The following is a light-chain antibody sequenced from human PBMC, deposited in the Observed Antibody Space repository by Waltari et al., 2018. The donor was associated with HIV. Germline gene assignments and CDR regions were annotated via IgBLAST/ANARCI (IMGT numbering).Light chain of an antibody. J-gene: IGLJ1*01. Sequence: SYELTQPPSVSVSPGQTARITCSGDALSNQYTSWYQQKPGQAPVLVIYRDTERPSGIPERFSGSSSGTTVTLTISGVQAEDEADYYCQSADSSGTYVFGTGTKVTVV. V-gene: IGLV3-25*03. CDR2: RDT. CDR3: QSADSSGTYV. CDR1: ALSNQY.